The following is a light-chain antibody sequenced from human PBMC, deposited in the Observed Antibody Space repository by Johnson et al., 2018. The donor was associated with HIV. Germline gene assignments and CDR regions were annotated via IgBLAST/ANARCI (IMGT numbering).Light chain of an antibody. CDR2: ANN. J-gene: IGLJ1*01. CDR1: SSNIGNNY. Sequence: QSVLTQPPSVSAAPGQKVTISCSGSSSNIGNNYVSWYQQLPGTAPKVLIHANNKRPSGIPDRFPGSTSGTSATMGITRLQTGDEADYYCGAWDSSLTTYVFGTGTKVTVL. V-gene: IGLV1-51*02. CDR3: GAWDSSLTTYV.